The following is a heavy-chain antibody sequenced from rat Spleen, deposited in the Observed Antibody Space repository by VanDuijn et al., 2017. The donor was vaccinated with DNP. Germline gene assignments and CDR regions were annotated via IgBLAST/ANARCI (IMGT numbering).Heavy chain of an antibody. V-gene: IGHV3-1*01. Sequence: EVQLQESGPGLVKPSQSLSLTCSVTGYSITSNYWAWIRKIPGNKLEWMGYIDNTGSTNYNPSLRSRISITRDTSKNQFFLRLNSVTTEDTATYYCARWYRAFDYWGQGVMVTVSS. CDR2: IDNTGST. CDR3: ARWYRAFDY. J-gene: IGHJ2*01. CDR1: GYSITSNY. D-gene: IGHD1-5*01.